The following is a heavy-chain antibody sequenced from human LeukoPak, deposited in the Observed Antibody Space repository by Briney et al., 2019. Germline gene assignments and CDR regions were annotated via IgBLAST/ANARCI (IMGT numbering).Heavy chain of an antibody. CDR1: GFTFSSYA. D-gene: IGHD2-2*02. J-gene: IGHJ3*02. V-gene: IGHV3-23*01. Sequence: GGSLRLSCAASGFTFSSYAMSWVRQAPGKGLEWVSAISGSGGSTYYADSVKGRFTISRDNSRNTLYLQMNSLRAEDTAVYYCARGLGYCSSTSCYKWALGAFDIWGQGTMVTVSS. CDR2: ISGSGGST. CDR3: ARGLGYCSSTSCYKWALGAFDI.